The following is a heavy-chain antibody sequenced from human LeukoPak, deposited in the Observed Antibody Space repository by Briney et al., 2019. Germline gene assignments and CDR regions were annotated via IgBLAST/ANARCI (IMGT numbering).Heavy chain of an antibody. V-gene: IGHV1-18*01. D-gene: IGHD3-22*01. J-gene: IGHJ5*02. Sequence: ASVKVSCKAYGYTFTSYGISWVRQAPGQGLEWMGWISAYNGNTNYAQKLQGRVTMTTDTSTSTAYMELRSLRSDDTAVYYCARENYYDSSGYGENWFDPWGQGTLVTVSS. CDR1: GYTFTSYG. CDR3: ARENYYDSSGYGENWFDP. CDR2: ISAYNGNT.